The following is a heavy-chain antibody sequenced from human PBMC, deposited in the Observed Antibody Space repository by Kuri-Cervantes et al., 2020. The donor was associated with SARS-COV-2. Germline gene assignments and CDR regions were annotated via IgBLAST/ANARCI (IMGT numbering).Heavy chain of an antibody. CDR1: GDTFTYRF. CDR3: ARGMVRGVIQYYYNGMDV. CDR2: ITPFNGNT. J-gene: IGHJ6*02. V-gene: IGHV1-45*02. Sequence: SVKVSCKASGDTFTYRFLHWVRQAPGQAPEWMGWITPFNGNTKYAQKFQDRVTITRDRSMNTAYMELSSLRSEDTAMYYCARGMVRGVIQYYYNGMDVWGQGTTVTVSS. D-gene: IGHD3-10*01.